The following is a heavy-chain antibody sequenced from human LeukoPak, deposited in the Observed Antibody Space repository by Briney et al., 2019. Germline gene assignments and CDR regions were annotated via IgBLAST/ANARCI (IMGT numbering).Heavy chain of an antibody. CDR2: IIPIFGRA. D-gene: IGHD1-1*01. CDR1: GGTFSSYA. CDR3: ARVTGTGTTHY. J-gene: IGHJ4*02. Sequence: PVKVSCKASGGTFSSYAISWVRQAPGQGGEGMGGIIPIFGRANYAQKFQGRVTITTEETTSTAYMELSSLRSEDTAVYYCARVTGTGTTHYWGQGTLVTVSS. V-gene: IGHV1-69*05.